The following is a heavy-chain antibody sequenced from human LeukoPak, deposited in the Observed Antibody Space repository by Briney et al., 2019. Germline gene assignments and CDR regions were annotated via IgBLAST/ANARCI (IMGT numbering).Heavy chain of an antibody. D-gene: IGHD3-10*01. V-gene: IGHV1-2*04. Sequence: ASVKVSCKASGYTFTSYAMHWVRQAPGQRLEWMGWINPNSGGTNYAQKFQGWVTMTRDTSISTAYMELSRLRSEDTAVYYCAAQFVQPYYFYYYMDVWGKGTTVTVSS. J-gene: IGHJ6*03. CDR3: AAQFVQPYYFYYYMDV. CDR2: INPNSGGT. CDR1: GYTFTSYA.